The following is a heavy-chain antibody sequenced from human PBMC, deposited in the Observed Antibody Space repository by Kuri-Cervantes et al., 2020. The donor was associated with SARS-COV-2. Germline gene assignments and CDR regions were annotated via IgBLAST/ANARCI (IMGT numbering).Heavy chain of an antibody. CDR2: IYYSGST. J-gene: IGHJ3*02. D-gene: IGHD3-16*02. CDR1: GGSISSYY. Sequence: SETLSLTCTDSGGSISSYYWSWIRQPPGKGLEWIGYIYYSGSTNYNPSLKSRVTISVDTSKNQFSLKLSSVTAADTAVYYCARDLMITFGGVIAPDAFDIWGQGTMVTVSS. V-gene: IGHV4-59*12. CDR3: ARDLMITFGGVIAPDAFDI.